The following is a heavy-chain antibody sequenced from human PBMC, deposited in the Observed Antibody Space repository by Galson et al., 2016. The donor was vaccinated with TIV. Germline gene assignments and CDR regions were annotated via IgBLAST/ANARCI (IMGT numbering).Heavy chain of an antibody. J-gene: IGHJ3*02. Sequence: SVKVSCKASGYTFTRYYIHWVRQAPGQGLEWMGAMNPSGGGTNHAQNFQGRVTLTRDTSTTTVYMELSTLRSEDTAVYYCASGNASIWTFDIWGQGTMVTVSS. D-gene: IGHD2-21*01. CDR3: ASGNASIWTFDI. V-gene: IGHV1-46*01. CDR1: GYTFTRYY. CDR2: MNPSGGGT.